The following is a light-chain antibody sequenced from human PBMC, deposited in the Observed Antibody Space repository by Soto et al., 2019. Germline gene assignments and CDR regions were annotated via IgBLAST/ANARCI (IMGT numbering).Light chain of an antibody. Sequence: DIQMTQSPSSLSASVGDRVTITCRASQNIGSYLNWYHQKPGKAPNVLISAASILHSGVPLRFSGSGSGTDFTLTINGLQPEDFATYYCQQSYTKWTFGQGTKLEI. CDR1: QNIGSY. V-gene: IGKV1-39*01. CDR2: AAS. CDR3: QQSYTKWT. J-gene: IGKJ1*01.